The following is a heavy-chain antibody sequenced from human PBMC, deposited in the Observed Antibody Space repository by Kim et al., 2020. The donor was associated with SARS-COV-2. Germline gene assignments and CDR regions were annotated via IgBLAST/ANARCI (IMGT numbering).Heavy chain of an antibody. CDR2: IKSKTDGGTT. Sequence: GGSLRLSCAASGFTFSNAWMSWVRQAPGKGLEWVGRIKSKTDGGTTDSAAPVKGRFTISRDDSKDTLYLQMNSLKTEDTAVYYCTTDWVWELLNAFDIWGQGTMVTVSS. V-gene: IGHV3-15*01. CDR3: TTDWVWELLNAFDI. J-gene: IGHJ3*02. CDR1: GFTFSNAW. D-gene: IGHD1-26*01.